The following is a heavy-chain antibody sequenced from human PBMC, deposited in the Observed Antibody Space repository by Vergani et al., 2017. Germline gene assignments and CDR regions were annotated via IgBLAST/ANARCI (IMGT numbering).Heavy chain of an antibody. J-gene: IGHJ6*01. Sequence: QVQLVESGGGVVQPGRSLRLSCAASGFTFSSYGMHWVRQAPGKGLEWVAVIWYDGSNKYYADSVKGRFTISRDNSKNTLYLQMNSLRAEDTAVYYCARDLGDDANYDYGDYHGVDDGMDGGGQGRTVTVSS. CDR2: IWYDGSNK. CDR3: ARDLGDDANYDYGDYHGVDDGMDG. D-gene: IGHD4-17*01. V-gene: IGHV3-33*01. CDR1: GFTFSSYG.